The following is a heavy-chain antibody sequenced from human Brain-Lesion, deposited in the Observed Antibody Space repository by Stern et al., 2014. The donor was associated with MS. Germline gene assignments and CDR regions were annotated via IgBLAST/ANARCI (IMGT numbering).Heavy chain of an antibody. V-gene: IGHV4-61*02. D-gene: IGHD2-2*01. CDR3: ARGRVVPGFQYYATDV. CDR2: IFNSGST. J-gene: IGHJ6*02. CDR1: GGSISSGGYY. Sequence: QVQLQESGPGLVKPSQTLSLSCTVSGGSISSGGYYWSWIRQPAGKGLEWIGRIFNSGSTSYNPSLKSRVTISIETSTNQFSLRLNSMTAADTAVYYCARGRVVPGFQYYATDVWGQGTTVIVSS.